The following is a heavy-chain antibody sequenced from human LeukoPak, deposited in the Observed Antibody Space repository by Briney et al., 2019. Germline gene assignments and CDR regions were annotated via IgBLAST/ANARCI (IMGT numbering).Heavy chain of an antibody. J-gene: IGHJ4*02. CDR1: GVIVSGNY. CDR3: ARAPFRGYTTGWYRYFDS. Sequence: GGSLRLSCAASGVIVSGNYMSWVRQAPGKGLEWVSVIYSGGRAYYADSVKGRFTISRDGLKNTLFLQMDSLRAEDTAVYYCARAPFRGYTTGWYRYFDSWGQGTLVTVSS. CDR2: IYSGGRA. V-gene: IGHV3-66*01. D-gene: IGHD6-19*01.